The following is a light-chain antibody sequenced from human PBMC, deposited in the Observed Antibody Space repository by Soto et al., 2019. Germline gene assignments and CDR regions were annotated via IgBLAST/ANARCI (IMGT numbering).Light chain of an antibody. CDR3: QSFDINVLALI. J-gene: IGLJ2*01. CDR2: SNT. V-gene: IGLV1-40*01. Sequence: QSVLTQQPSVSGAPVQRGTISCTGSNSNIGAGFGVKWYQQFPRTAPRLLIYSNTNRPSVVSDRFSASKSGTSASLAITELRAEDEADYYCQSFDINVLALIFGVGTKVTVL. CDR1: NSNIGAGFG.